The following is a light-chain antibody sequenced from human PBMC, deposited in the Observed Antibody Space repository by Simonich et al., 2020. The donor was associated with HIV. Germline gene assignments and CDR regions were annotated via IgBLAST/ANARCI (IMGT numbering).Light chain of an antibody. CDR2: AAS. V-gene: IGKV1-9*01. Sequence: IQLTQSPSFLSASVGDRVTITCRASQGISSYLAWYQQKPGKAPKLLIYAASTLQSGVPSRFSGSGSGTEFTLTISSLQPDDFATYYCQQLNSYPRALTFGGGTKVEIK. J-gene: IGKJ4*01. CDR3: QQLNSYPRALT. CDR1: QGISSY.